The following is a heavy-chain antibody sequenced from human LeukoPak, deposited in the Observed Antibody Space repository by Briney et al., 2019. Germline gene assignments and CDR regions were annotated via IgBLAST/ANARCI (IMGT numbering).Heavy chain of an antibody. CDR3: ARRRYYDSSGYYYVPVYYHYYYMDV. CDR2: MNPNSGNT. D-gene: IGHD3-22*01. J-gene: IGHJ6*03. CDR1: GYTFTSYD. V-gene: IGHV1-8*01. Sequence: ASVKVSCKASGYTFTSYDINWVRQATGQGLEWMGWMNPNSGNTGYAQKFQGRVTMTRNTSISTAYMELSSLRSEDTAVYYCARRRYYDSSGYYYVPVYYHYYYMDVWGKGTTVIVSS.